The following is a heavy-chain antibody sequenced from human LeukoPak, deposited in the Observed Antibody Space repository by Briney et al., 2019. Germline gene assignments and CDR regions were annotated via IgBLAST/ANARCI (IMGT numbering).Heavy chain of an antibody. CDR2: INWNGGST. V-gene: IGHV3-20*01. CDR1: GFTFDDYG. CDR3: ARLGSQGNWFDP. J-gene: IGHJ5*02. D-gene: IGHD3-16*01. Sequence: GGSLRLSCAASGFTFDDYGMSWVRQAPGKGLEWVSGINWNGGSTGYADSVKGRFTISRDNAKNSLYLQMNSLRAEGTALYHCARLGSQGNWFDPWGQGTLVTVSS.